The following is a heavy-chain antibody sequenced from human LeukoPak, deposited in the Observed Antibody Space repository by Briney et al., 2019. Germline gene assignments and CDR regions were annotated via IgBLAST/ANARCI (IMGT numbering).Heavy chain of an antibody. V-gene: IGHV5-51*01. CDR1: GYSFTSYW. J-gene: IGHJ5*02. CDR2: IYPGDSDT. Sequence: GESLKISCKGSGYSFTSYWIGWVRQMPGKGLEWMGIIYPGDSDTRYSPSLQGQVTISADKSISTAYLQWSSLKASDTAMYYCARSPELSDGSGSYYFSFDPWGQGTLVTVSS. CDR3: ARSPELSDGSGSYYFSFDP. D-gene: IGHD3-10*01.